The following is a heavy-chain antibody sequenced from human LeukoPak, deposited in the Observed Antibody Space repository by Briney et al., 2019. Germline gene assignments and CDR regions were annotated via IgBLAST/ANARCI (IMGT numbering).Heavy chain of an antibody. CDR1: GFIFSSYG. Sequence: GGSLRLSCAASGFIFSSYGMHWVRQAPGKGLEWVAVIWYDGSNQYYADSVKGRFTISRDNSKNTLYLQMNSLRAEDTAVYYCARDHGSGSYLLDYWGQGTLVTVSS. J-gene: IGHJ4*02. V-gene: IGHV3-33*08. CDR2: IWYDGSNQ. CDR3: ARDHGSGSYLLDY. D-gene: IGHD3-10*01.